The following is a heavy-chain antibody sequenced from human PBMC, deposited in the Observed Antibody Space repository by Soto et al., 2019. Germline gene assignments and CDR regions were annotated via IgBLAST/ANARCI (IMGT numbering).Heavy chain of an antibody. CDR3: ARGGLEPVDY. CDR2: INPEETTT. J-gene: IGHJ4*02. V-gene: IGHV3-74*01. D-gene: IGHD2-2*01. CDR1: GFSFSTFW. Sequence: EVQLVESGGDLVQPGGSLRLSCAASGFSFSTFWMHWVRQAPGEGLVWVSRINPEETTTTYADSVRGRFTISRDNAKNTLYLQMNSLRADDTAVYYCARGGLEPVDYWGQGTLVTVFS.